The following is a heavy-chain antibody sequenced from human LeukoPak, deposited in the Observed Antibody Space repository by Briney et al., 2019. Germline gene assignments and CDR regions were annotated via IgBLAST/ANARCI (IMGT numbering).Heavy chain of an antibody. D-gene: IGHD1-1*01. CDR3: ARADNQGYFDY. CDR2: FYYSWST. Sequence: PSQTLSLTCTVSGDSISSGGYYWSWIRQHPGKGLEWIGYFYYSWSTYYNPSLMSRLTISLDTSENQFSLKLSSVTAADTAVYYCARADNQGYFDYWGQGSLVTVSS. CDR1: GDSISSGGYY. J-gene: IGHJ4*02. V-gene: IGHV4-31*03.